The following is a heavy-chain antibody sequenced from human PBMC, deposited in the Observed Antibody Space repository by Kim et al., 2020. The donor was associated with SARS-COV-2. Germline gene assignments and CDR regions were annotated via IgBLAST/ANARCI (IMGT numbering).Heavy chain of an antibody. D-gene: IGHD5-12*01. V-gene: IGHV1-18*01. Sequence: NYAQKLQGRITMTTDTSTSTAYMELRSLRSDDTAVYYCARDGYSGYDWDYWGQGTLVTVSS. CDR3: ARDGYSGYDWDY. J-gene: IGHJ4*02.